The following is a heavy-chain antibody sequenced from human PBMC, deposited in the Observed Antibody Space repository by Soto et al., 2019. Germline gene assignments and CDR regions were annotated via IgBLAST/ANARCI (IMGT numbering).Heavy chain of an antibody. Sequence: KPSETLSLTCAFSVGSISSGGYSCSWIRQPPWKGLEWIGYIYHSGSTYYNPSLKSRVTISVDRSKNQFSLKLSSVTAADTAVYYCARGVRGIFGDGNWFDPWGQGTLVSVSS. V-gene: IGHV4-30-2*01. CDR2: IYHSGST. CDR1: VGSISSGGYS. CDR3: ARGVRGIFGDGNWFDP. J-gene: IGHJ5*02. D-gene: IGHD3-10*01.